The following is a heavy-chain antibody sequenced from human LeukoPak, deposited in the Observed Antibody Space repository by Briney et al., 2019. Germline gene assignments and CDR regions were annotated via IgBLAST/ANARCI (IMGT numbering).Heavy chain of an antibody. V-gene: IGHV3-74*01. Sequence: GGSLRLSCAASGFPFSAYWVHWVRQAPGKGLVWVSRINTDGTYTSYADSVKGRFTNSRDNAQNTLFLQMTSLRVEDTAVYYCAKDMTGPDDSWGPGTLVTVSS. CDR3: AKDMTGPDDS. J-gene: IGHJ4*02. CDR2: INTDGTYT. D-gene: IGHD3-16*01. CDR1: GFPFSAYW.